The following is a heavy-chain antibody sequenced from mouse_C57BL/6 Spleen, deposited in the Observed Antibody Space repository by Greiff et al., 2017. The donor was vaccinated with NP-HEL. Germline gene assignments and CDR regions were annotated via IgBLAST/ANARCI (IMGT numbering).Heavy chain of an antibody. V-gene: IGHV1-50*01. CDR2: IDPSDSYT. Sequence: QVQLQQPGAELVKPGASVKLSCKASGYTFTSYWMQWVKQRPGQGLEWIGEIDPSDSYTNYNQKFKGKATLTVDTSSSTAYTQLSSLTSEDSAVYYCAREPYWGQGTLVTVSA. CDR1: GYTFTSYW. J-gene: IGHJ3*01. CDR3: AREPY.